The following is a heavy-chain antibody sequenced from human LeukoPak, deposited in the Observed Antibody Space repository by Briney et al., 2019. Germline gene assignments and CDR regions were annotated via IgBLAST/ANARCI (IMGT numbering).Heavy chain of an antibody. D-gene: IGHD3-22*01. V-gene: IGHV4-38-2*01. Sequence: GSLRLSCAASGFTFDDYGMSWIRQPPGKGLEWIGSIYYSGSTYYNPSLKSRVTISVDTSKNQFSLKLSSVTAADTAVYYCARPVNSGYWYYFDYWGQGTLVTVSS. CDR1: GFTFDDYG. CDR3: ARPVNSGYWYYFDY. J-gene: IGHJ4*02. CDR2: IYYSGST.